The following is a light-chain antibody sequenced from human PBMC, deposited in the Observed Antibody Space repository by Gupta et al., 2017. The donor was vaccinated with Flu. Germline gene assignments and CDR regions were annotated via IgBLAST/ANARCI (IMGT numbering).Light chain of an antibody. CDR2: GAS. V-gene: IGKV3-20*01. CDR1: QRISSNY. Sequence: GTLSLSPGERATLSCRASQRISSNYLAWYQQKPGQAPSLLISGASYRATGIPDRFSVSGSGTDFTLAISRLEPEDFAVYYCQHDSSSPITFGQGTRLDIK. CDR3: QHDSSSPIT. J-gene: IGKJ5*01.